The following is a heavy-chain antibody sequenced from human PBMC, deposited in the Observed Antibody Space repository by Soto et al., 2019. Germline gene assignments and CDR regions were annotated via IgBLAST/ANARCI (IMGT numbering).Heavy chain of an antibody. CDR2: ISGSGGST. Sequence: EVQLLESGGGLVQPGGSLRLSCAASGFTFSSYAMNWVRQAPGKGLEWVSVISGSGGSTYYADAVKGRFTISRDNSKNTLYLQMNSLRAEDTAVYYCAKRTVGCDFDLWGRGTLVTVSS. J-gene: IGHJ2*01. V-gene: IGHV3-23*01. D-gene: IGHD4-17*01. CDR1: GFTFSSYA. CDR3: AKRTVGCDFDL.